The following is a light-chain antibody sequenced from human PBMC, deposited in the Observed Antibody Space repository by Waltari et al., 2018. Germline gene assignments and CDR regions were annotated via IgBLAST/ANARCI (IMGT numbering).Light chain of an antibody. J-gene: IGKJ2*01. CDR1: QSINSY. V-gene: IGKV1-39*01. CDR2: AAS. CDR3: QQSYCTPLYT. Sequence: DIQMTQSPSSLSASVGARVTIACRASQSINSYLNWYQQQPGKAPKLLIYAASTLQSGVPSRFSGSGSGTDFTLTISSLQLEDFATYYCQQSYCTPLYTFGQGTKLEI.